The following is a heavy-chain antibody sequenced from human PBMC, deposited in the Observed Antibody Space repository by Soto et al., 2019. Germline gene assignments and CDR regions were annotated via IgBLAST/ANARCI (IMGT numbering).Heavy chain of an antibody. Sequence: SETLSLTCAFYGESFSGYYWSWIRQPPGKGLWWIGEINHSGSTNYNPSLKSRVTISVDTSKNQFSLKLSSVTAADTAVYYCARSYGSRWYMTFDYWGQGTLGTVSS. V-gene: IGHV4-34*01. CDR2: INHSGST. D-gene: IGHD6-13*01. CDR1: GESFSGYY. CDR3: ARSYGSRWYMTFDY. J-gene: IGHJ4*02.